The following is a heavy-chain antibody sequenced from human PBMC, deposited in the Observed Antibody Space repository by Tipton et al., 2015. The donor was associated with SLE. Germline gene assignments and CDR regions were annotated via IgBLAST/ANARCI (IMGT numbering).Heavy chain of an antibody. CDR1: GASISTYY. D-gene: IGHD3-22*01. CDR2: MRHSGIT. J-gene: IGHJ5*02. V-gene: IGHV4-59*01. CDR3: ARGELIEGFDP. Sequence: TLSLTCSVSGASISTYYWGWLRQAPGRGLEWVGCMRHSGITNYNPSLKSRVTMSVDTSKNQLSLNLNSVTAADTAVYYCARGELIEGFDPWGQGTLVTVAA.